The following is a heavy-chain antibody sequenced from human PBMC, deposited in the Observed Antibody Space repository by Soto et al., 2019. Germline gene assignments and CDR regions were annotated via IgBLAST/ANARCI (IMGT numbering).Heavy chain of an antibody. CDR2: VKPILSMS. D-gene: IGHD3-10*01. CDR3: TTSYVSGYLAFDY. V-gene: IGHV1-69*02. Sequence: QVQLVQSGAELKKPGSSVKVSCKASGDTFSLYTINWVRQAPGLGLEWMGRVKPILSMSNYALKFQGRVKMPADKAMNTAYMELRSLISEDTAFYYCTTSYVSGYLAFDYWGQVALVTVS. CDR1: GDTFSLYT. J-gene: IGHJ4*02.